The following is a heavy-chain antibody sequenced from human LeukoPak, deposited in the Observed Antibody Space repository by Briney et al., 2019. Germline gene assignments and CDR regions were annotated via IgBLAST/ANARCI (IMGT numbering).Heavy chain of an antibody. CDR3: ARGSTYYYDSSGYPLFDY. D-gene: IGHD3-22*01. J-gene: IGHJ4*02. CDR1: GGSISSGGYY. V-gene: IGHV4-31*03. Sequence: SETLSLTCTVSGGSISSGGYYWSWIRQHPGKGLEWIGYIYYSGSTYYNPSLKSRVTISVDTSKNQFSLKLSSVTAADTAVYYCARGSTYYYDSSGYPLFDYWGQGTLVTVSS. CDR2: IYYSGST.